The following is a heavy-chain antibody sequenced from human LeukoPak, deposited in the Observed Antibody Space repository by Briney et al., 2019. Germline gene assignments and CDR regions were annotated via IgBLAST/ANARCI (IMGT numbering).Heavy chain of an antibody. J-gene: IGHJ5*01. CDR3: AKEDFRDHTTGFDS. Sequence: GGSLRLSCAASGFTFSSYAVSWVRQAPERGLEWVSAISGSGGTYYIASVKGRFIVSRDNSRNTLYLQLNSLRAEDTAIYYCAKEDFRDHTTGFDSWGQETLVTVSS. CDR2: ISGSGGT. D-gene: IGHD1-1*01. V-gene: IGHV3-23*01. CDR1: GFTFSSYA.